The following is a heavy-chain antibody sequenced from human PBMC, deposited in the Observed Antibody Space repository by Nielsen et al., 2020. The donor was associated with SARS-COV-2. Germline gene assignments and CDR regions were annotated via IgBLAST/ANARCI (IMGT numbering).Heavy chain of an antibody. CDR3: AKGEGGYDPSPFDY. CDR2: ISGSGGST. D-gene: IGHD5-12*01. J-gene: IGHJ4*02. V-gene: IGHV3-23*01. Sequence: GESLKISCAASGFTFSSYDMSWVRQAPGKGLEWVSAISGSGGSTYYADSVKGRFTISRDNSKNTLYLQMNSLRAEDTAVYYCAKGEGGYDPSPFDYWSQGTLVTVSS. CDR1: GFTFSSYD.